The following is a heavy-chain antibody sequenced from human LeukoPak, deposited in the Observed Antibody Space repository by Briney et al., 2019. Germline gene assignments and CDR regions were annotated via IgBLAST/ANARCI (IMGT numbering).Heavy chain of an antibody. CDR3: ARVGSGWYGPFDY. D-gene: IGHD6-19*01. V-gene: IGHV3-53*01. J-gene: IGHJ4*02. Sequence: PGGSLRLSCAASGFTVSSNYMSWVRQAPGKGLEWVSVIYSGGSTYYADSVKGRFTISRDNSKNTLYLQMNSLRAEDTAVYYCARVGSGWYGPFDYWGQGTLVTVSS. CDR1: GFTVSSNY. CDR2: IYSGGST.